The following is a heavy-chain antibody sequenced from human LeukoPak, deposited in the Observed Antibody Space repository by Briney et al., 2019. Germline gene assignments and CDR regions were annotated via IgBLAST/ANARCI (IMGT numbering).Heavy chain of an antibody. J-gene: IGHJ4*02. Sequence: PGGSLRLSYAASGFTFSSYSMNWVRQAPGKGLEWVSSISSSSSYIYYADSVKGRFTISRDNAKNSLYLQMNSLRAEDTAVYYCAKGGDSSGFLYYFDYWGQGTLVTVSS. CDR1: GFTFSSYS. CDR3: AKGGDSSGFLYYFDY. CDR2: ISSSSSYI. D-gene: IGHD3-22*01. V-gene: IGHV3-21*01.